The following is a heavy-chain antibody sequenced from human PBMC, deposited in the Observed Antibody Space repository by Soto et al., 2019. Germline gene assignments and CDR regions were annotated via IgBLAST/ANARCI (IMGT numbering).Heavy chain of an antibody. CDR3: ARGGAAGYSSSWYQVSYYYYYGMDV. J-gene: IGHJ6*02. V-gene: IGHV4-31*03. CDR1: GVSLSSGCYY. CDR2: IYYSGST. Sequence: PSDTLSLTCTFSGVSLSSGCYYLSWIRPPPGKGMEWIGYIYYSGSTYYNPSLKSRVTISVDTSKNQFSLKLSSVTAADTAVYYCARGGAAGYSSSWYQVSYYYYYGMDVWGQGTKVTGSS. D-gene: IGHD6-13*01.